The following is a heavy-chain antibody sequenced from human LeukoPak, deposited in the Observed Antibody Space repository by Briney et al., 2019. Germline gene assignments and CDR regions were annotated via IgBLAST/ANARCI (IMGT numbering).Heavy chain of an antibody. CDR2: ISSSSSCI. J-gene: IGHJ4*02. CDR1: GFTFTSYT. Sequence: PGVTLRLSCAASGFTFTSYTMIWVRQAPGKGLEWVSSISSSSSCIYYADSVKGRFTISRDNAKNPLYLQMHSLRAEDTAVYYCAKGPTYYDILTGDQAFDYWGQGTLVTVSS. V-gene: IGHV3-21*04. CDR3: AKGPTYYDILTGDQAFDY. D-gene: IGHD3-9*01.